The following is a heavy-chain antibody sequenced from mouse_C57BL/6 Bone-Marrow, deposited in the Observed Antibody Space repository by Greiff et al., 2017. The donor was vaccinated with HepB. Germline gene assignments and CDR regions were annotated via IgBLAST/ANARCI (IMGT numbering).Heavy chain of an antibody. D-gene: IGHD1-1*02. J-gene: IGHJ2*01. CDR1: GFNITDDY. CDR3: TFYGNFDY. Sequence: VQLKQSGAELVRPGASVKLSCTASGFNITDDYMHWVKQRPEQGLEWIGWIDPENGDTEYASKFQGRATITGDTSSNTAYLQLSSLTSEDTAVYYCTFYGNFDYWGRGTTLTVSA. CDR2: IDPENGDT. V-gene: IGHV14-4*01.